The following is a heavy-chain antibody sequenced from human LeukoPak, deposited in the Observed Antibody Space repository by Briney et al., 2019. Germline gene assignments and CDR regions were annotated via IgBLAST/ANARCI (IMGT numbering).Heavy chain of an antibody. Sequence: GGSLRLSCAASGFTFSSYWTSWVRQAPGKGLEWVSVIGGSGTSTYYADSVKGRFTISRDNSKNMLYLQMNSLRVEDTAIYYCAKVSVVAGRNAFDIWGQGTMVTVSS. J-gene: IGHJ3*02. CDR1: GFTFSSYW. V-gene: IGHV3-23*01. CDR2: IGGSGTST. CDR3: AKVSVVAGRNAFDI. D-gene: IGHD3-22*01.